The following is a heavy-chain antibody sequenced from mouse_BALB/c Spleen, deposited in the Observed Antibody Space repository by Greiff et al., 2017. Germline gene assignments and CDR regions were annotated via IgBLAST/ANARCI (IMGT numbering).Heavy chain of an antibody. V-gene: IGHV3-2*02. Sequence: EVKLMESGPGLVKPSQSLSLTCTVTGYSITSDYAWNWIRQFPGNKLEWMGYISYSGSTSYNPSLKSRISITRDTSKNQFFLQLNSVTTEDTATYYCARMDDGYYWFAYWGQGTLVTVSA. CDR3: ARMDDGYYWFAY. CDR2: ISYSGST. CDR1: GYSITSDYA. D-gene: IGHD2-3*01. J-gene: IGHJ3*01.